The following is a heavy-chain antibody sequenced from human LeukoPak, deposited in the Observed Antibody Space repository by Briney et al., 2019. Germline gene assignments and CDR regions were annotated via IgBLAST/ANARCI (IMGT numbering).Heavy chain of an antibody. J-gene: IGHJ4*02. Sequence: GGSLTLSCAASGFTFSTYAMHWVRQAPGKGLEYVSAVNSNGRNTFYASSVKGRFTISRDNSKNTLYLQMGGLRAEDMALYYCVRDMTGNYYDTWGQGTLVTVSS. CDR3: VRDMTGNYYDT. D-gene: IGHD3-22*01. V-gene: IGHV3-64*01. CDR2: VNSNGRNT. CDR1: GFTFSTYA.